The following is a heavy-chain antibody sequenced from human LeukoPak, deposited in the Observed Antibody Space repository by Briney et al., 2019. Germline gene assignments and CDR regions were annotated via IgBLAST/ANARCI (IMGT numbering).Heavy chain of an antibody. CDR2: ISAYNGNT. J-gene: IGHJ4*02. D-gene: IGHD3-10*01. CDR1: GYTFTSYG. Sequence: GASVKVSCKASGYTFTSYGITWVRQAPGQGLEWMGWISAYNGNTNYAQKVQGRVTMTTDTSTSTAYMELMSLRSDDTAVYYCARVSHYYGSEIEYWGQGTLVTVSS. CDR3: ARVSHYYGSEIEY. V-gene: IGHV1-18*01.